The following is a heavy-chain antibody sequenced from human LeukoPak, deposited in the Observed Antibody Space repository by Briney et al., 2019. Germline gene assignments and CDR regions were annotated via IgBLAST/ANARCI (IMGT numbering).Heavy chain of an antibody. CDR3: ARAPDCSGGSCYSYAFDI. Sequence: SVTVSCKASGGTFSSYAISWVRQAPGQGLEWMGRIIPILGIANYAKKFQGRVTVTADKSTSTAYMELSSLRSEDTAVYYCARAPDCSGGSCYSYAFDIWGQGTMVTVSS. J-gene: IGHJ3*02. V-gene: IGHV1-69*04. D-gene: IGHD2-15*01. CDR1: GGTFSSYA. CDR2: IIPILGIA.